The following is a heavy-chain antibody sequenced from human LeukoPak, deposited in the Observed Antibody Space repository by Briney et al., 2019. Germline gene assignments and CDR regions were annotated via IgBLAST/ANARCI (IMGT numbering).Heavy chain of an antibody. V-gene: IGHV3-30*18. CDR1: GFTFSSYG. Sequence: GGSLRLSCAASGFTFSSYGMHWVRQAPGKGLEWVAVISYDGSNKYYADSVKGRFTISRDNSKSTLYLQMNSLRAEDTAVYYCAKDPDSSGYYLYYFDYWGQGTLVTVSS. D-gene: IGHD3-22*01. CDR2: ISYDGSNK. J-gene: IGHJ4*02. CDR3: AKDPDSSGYYLYYFDY.